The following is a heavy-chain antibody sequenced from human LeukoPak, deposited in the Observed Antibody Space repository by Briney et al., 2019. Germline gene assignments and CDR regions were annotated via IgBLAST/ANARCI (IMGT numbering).Heavy chain of an antibody. V-gene: IGHV3-21*04. CDR3: AKVGKPTIDYFDY. Sequence: GGSLRLSCAASGFTFSTYSMNWVRQAPGKGLEWVSSISSTSSYIYYADSVKGRFTISRDNSKNTLYLQMNSLRAEDTAVYYCAKVGKPTIDYFDYWGQGTLVTVSS. D-gene: IGHD1-26*01. CDR2: ISSTSSYI. CDR1: GFTFSTYS. J-gene: IGHJ4*02.